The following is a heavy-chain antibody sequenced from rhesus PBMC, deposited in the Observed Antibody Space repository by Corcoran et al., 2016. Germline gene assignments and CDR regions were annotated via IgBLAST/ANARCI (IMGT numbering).Heavy chain of an antibody. V-gene: IGHV4-80*01. CDR2: YNGRRGNT. J-gene: IGHJ6*01. D-gene: IGHD1-1-1*01. Sequence: QVQLQESGPGLLKPSETLSLNCAVSGVSISTSWLNWVRLPPGKGLEWIGEYNGRRGNTNYNHSLKSRVSISKDASKDQLSMKLTSVTAADTAIYYCARDRAVAGIRYGLDSWGQGVVVTVSS. CDR3: ARDRAVAGIRYGLDS. CDR1: GVSISTSW.